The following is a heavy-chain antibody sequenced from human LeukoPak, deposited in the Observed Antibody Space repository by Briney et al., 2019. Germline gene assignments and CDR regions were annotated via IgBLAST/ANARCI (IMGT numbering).Heavy chain of an antibody. Sequence: ASVKVSCKASGYTFTSYGISWVRQAPGQGLEWMGWISAYNGNTNYAQKLQGRVTMTTDTSTSTAYMELRSLRSDDTAVYYCARVPNTSHYTVTGSLHHDYWGQGTLVTVSS. J-gene: IGHJ4*02. V-gene: IGHV1-18*01. CDR2: ISAYNGNT. D-gene: IGHD4-11*01. CDR1: GYTFTSYG. CDR3: ARVPNTSHYTVTGSLHHDY.